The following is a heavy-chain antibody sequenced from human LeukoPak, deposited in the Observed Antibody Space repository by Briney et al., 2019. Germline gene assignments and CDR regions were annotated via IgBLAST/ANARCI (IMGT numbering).Heavy chain of an antibody. CDR3: ARDPFDY. CDR2: IYQSGST. Sequence: SETLSLTCTVSGYSISSGHYWGWIRQPPGKGLEWIGSIYQSGSTNYNSSLKSRVTISVDTSKNQFSLKLSSVTAADTAVYYCARDPFDYWGQGTLVTVSS. CDR1: GYSISSGHY. J-gene: IGHJ4*02. V-gene: IGHV4-38-2*02.